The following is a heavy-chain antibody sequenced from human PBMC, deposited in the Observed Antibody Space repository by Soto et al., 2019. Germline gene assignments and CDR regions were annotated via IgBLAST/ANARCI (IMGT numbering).Heavy chain of an antibody. Sequence: SETLSLTCTVSGYSISSGYYWGWIRQPPGKGLEWIGSIYHSGSTYYNPSLKSRVTISVDTSTNQFSLKLSSVTAADTAVYYCARDQEQLDYWGQGTLVTVSS. CDR3: ARDQEQLDY. CDR2: IYHSGST. V-gene: IGHV4-38-2*02. D-gene: IGHD6-6*01. J-gene: IGHJ4*02. CDR1: GYSISSGYY.